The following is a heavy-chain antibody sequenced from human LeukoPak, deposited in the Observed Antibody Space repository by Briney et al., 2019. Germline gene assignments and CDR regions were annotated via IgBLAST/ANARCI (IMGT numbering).Heavy chain of an antibody. D-gene: IGHD2-21*01. Sequence: GKSLRLSCAVSGFIFSNYPMPWVRQAPGKGLEWVAAISYDGSNKYYADSVKGRFTISRDNSKNTLYVQINSLRAEDTAVYYCARQQTYGIVRDTAFDIWGQGTKVTISS. CDR2: ISYDGSNK. J-gene: IGHJ3*02. CDR3: ARQQTYGIVRDTAFDI. V-gene: IGHV3-30-3*01. CDR1: GFIFSNYP.